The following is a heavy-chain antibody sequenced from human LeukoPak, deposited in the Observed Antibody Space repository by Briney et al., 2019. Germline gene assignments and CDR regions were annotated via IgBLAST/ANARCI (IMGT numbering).Heavy chain of an antibody. Sequence: PGGSLRLSCAASGFTFTSYWMSWVRQAPGKGLEWVANIKQDGREKKYVASVKGRFTISRDNSKNTLYLQMNSLRAEDTAVYYCARESHYYDSSGYSLGAFDIWGQGTMVTVSS. CDR3: ARESHYYDSSGYSLGAFDI. CDR2: IKQDGREK. J-gene: IGHJ3*02. D-gene: IGHD3-22*01. V-gene: IGHV3-7*01. CDR1: GFTFTSYW.